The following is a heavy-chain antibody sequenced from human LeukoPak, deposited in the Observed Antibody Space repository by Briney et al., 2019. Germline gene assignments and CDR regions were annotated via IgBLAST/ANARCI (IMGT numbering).Heavy chain of an antibody. Sequence: GGSMRLSCTASGFPVSSSYMTWVRQAPGKGLQWVSLIYGGGDTFYADSVKGRFTIPRHNSENTLYLQMNNLRAEDTAVYYCARVGVGTVAGNYFDDWGQGTLVTVSS. CDR3: ARVGVGTVAGNYFDD. CDR1: GFPVSSSY. CDR2: IYGGGDT. D-gene: IGHD6-19*01. J-gene: IGHJ4*02. V-gene: IGHV3-53*04.